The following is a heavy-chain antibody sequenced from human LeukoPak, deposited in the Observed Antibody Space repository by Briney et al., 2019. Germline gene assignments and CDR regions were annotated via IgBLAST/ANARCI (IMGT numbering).Heavy chain of an antibody. Sequence: GGSLRLSCAVSGFTFSGYYMSWIRQAPGKGLEWVSYISSCGSTIYYADSLKGRFTISRDNAKKSLFLQMNSRGAADAASYYCAKAYDYASMLVDYWGEGTLVTASS. J-gene: IGHJ4*02. CDR2: ISSCGSTI. CDR1: GFTFSGYY. V-gene: IGHV3-11*01. D-gene: IGHD3-22*01. CDR3: AKAYDYASMLVDY.